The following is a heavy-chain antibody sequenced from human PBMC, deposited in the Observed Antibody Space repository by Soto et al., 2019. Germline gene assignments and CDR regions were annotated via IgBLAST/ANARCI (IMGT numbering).Heavy chain of an antibody. CDR3: ARENFVGWALEGGVARLQGVDP. CDR2: INHGGST. D-gene: IGHD3-16*01. J-gene: IGHJ5*02. CDR1: GGSFSGYY. V-gene: IGHV4-34*01. Sequence: SETLSLTCAVYGGSFSGYYWSWIRQPPGKGLEWIGEINHGGSTNYNPSLKSRVTISVDTSKNQFSLKLSSVTAADTAVYYCARENFVGWALEGGVARLQGVDPWGQGTLVTVSS.